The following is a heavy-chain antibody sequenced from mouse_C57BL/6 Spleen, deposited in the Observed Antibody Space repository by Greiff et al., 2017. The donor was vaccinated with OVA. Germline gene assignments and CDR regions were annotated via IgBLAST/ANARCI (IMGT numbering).Heavy chain of an antibody. CDR3: ARGELGLWYFDV. CDR2: IYPGDGDT. D-gene: IGHD4-1*01. Sequence: QVQLQQSGPELVKPGASVKISCKASGYAFSSSWMNWVKQRPGKGLEWIGRIYPGDGDTNYNGKFKGKATLTADKSSSTAYMQLSSLTSEDSAVYFCARGELGLWYFDVWGTGTTVTVSS. V-gene: IGHV1-82*01. CDR1: GYAFSSSW. J-gene: IGHJ1*03.